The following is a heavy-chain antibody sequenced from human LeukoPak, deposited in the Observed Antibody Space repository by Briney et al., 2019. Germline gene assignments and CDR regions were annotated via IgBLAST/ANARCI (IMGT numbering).Heavy chain of an antibody. CDR1: GFTFSSYG. V-gene: IGHV3-23*01. CDR3: ARVFHSSGYRKGVLDY. J-gene: IGHJ4*02. Sequence: PGGSLRLSCAASGFTFSSYGMSWVRQAPGKGLEWVSAISGSGGSTYYAGSVKGRFTISRDNAKNSLYLQMNSLRAEDTAVYYCARVFHSSGYRKGVLDYWGQGTLVTVSS. D-gene: IGHD3-22*01. CDR2: ISGSGGST.